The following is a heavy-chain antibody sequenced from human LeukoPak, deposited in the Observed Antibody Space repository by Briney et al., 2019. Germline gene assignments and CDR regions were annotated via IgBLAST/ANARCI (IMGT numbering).Heavy chain of an antibody. CDR2: ISYDGSNK. Sequence: GRSLRLSCAASGFTFSSYAMHWVRQAPGKGLEWVAVISYDGSNKYYADSVKGRFTISRDNSKNTLYLQLNSLRAEDTAVYYCARDQQLGYFDYWGQGTLVTVSS. V-gene: IGHV3-30*04. J-gene: IGHJ4*02. CDR3: ARDQQLGYFDY. D-gene: IGHD6-13*01. CDR1: GFTFSSYA.